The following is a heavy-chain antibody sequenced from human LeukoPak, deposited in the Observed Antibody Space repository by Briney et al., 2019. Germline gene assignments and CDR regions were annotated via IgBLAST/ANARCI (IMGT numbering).Heavy chain of an antibody. J-gene: IGHJ3*02. D-gene: IGHD6-13*01. CDR2: INPNSGGT. V-gene: IGHV1-2*02. Sequence: ASVKVSCKASGDTFTGYYIHWVRQAPGQGLECMGWINPNSGGTNYAQKFQGGVTMTRDTSISTAYMELSRLRSDDTAVYYCARGYSSSWYAFDIWGQGTMVTVSS. CDR3: ARGYSSSWYAFDI. CDR1: GDTFTGYY.